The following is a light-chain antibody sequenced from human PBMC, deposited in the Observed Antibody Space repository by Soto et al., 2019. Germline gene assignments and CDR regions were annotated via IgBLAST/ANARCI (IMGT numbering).Light chain of an antibody. V-gene: IGKV1-5*01. Sequence: DIQLTQSPSTLPASVGDRVTITCRSSQSISNWLAWYHQKPRTAPKLLIYHASTLESGVPAMFSGSGSGTAFTLAISGLQPDDVATYYCQQYMSYSFGQGTKVEIK. CDR3: QQYMSYS. CDR1: QSISNW. J-gene: IGKJ1*01. CDR2: HAS.